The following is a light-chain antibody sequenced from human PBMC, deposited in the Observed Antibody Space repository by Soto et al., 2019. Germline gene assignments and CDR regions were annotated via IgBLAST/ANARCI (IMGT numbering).Light chain of an antibody. CDR1: SSNIGSDF. V-gene: IGLV1-47*01. Sequence: QPVLTQPPSASGTPGQKVTISCSGSSSNIGSDFVYWFQQFPGTAPMLLIYRNNQRPSGVSDRFSGSKSGTSGSLTISGLRSEDEADYYCVSWDGSLSGWVFGGGTKLTVL. CDR2: RNN. CDR3: VSWDGSLSGWV. J-gene: IGLJ3*02.